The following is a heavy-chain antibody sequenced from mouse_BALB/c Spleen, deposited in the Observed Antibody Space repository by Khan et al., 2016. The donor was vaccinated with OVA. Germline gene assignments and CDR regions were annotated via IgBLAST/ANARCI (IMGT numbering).Heavy chain of an antibody. J-gene: IGHJ3*01. D-gene: IGHD1-3*01. CDR3: ARHENNDEAGFAY. CDR1: GYIFTNYW. V-gene: IGHV1-76*01. CDR2: IYPGTGSI. Sequence: VQLQESGAELVRPGASVKLSCKTSGYIFTNYWIHWVKQRSGHGLEWIARIYPGTGSIHYHDKFKGKATLTADKYSSTAYMQLITLKYEDSTVYFCARHENNDEAGFAYWGQGTLVTVSA.